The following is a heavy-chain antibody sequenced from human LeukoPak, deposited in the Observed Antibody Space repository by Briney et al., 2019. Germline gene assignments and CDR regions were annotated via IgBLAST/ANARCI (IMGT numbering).Heavy chain of an antibody. D-gene: IGHD1-26*01. J-gene: IGHJ4*02. CDR3: AKGWELLPGNYYFDY. V-gene: IGHV3-7*03. Sequence: GGSLRLSCAASGFTFSSYWMSWVRQAPGKGLEWVANIKQDGSEKYYVDSVKDRFTISRDNAKNSLYLQMNSLRAEDTAVYYCAKGWELLPGNYYFDYWGQGTLVTVSS. CDR2: IKQDGSEK. CDR1: GFTFSSYW.